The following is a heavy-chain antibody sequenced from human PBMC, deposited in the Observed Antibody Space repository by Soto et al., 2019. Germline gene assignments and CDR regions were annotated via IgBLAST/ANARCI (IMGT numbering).Heavy chain of an antibody. CDR2: IYWDDDK. Sequence: QITLNESGPTQVKPRQTLTLPCTFPGFSLTTSGVGVGWIRQSPGKAPEWLALIYWDDDKRYSPSLKSRLLITKDTSKNQVVLTMADLDPADKATYYCAHRVLRTVFGLVTTTAIYFDFWGQGTPVAVSS. D-gene: IGHD3-3*01. J-gene: IGHJ4*02. CDR1: GFSLTTSGVG. CDR3: AHRVLRTVFGLVTTTAIYFDF. V-gene: IGHV2-5*02.